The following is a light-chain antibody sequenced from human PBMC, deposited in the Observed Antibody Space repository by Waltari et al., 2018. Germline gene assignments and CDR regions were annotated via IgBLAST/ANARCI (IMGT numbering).Light chain of an antibody. CDR3: LQDYIYPWT. J-gene: IGKJ1*01. CDR2: AAS. V-gene: IGKV1-6*01. Sequence: AIQMTQSPSSLSASVGVRVPITCRASQGIRNDLGWYQQKPGKAPKVLIYAASSLQSGVPTRFSGSGSGTDFTLTISSLQPDDFATYYCLQDYIYPWTFGQGTKVEIK. CDR1: QGIRND.